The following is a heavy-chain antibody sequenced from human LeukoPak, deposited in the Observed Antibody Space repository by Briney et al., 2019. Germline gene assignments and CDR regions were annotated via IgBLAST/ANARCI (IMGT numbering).Heavy chain of an antibody. CDR3: ARDRAWNYFDY. CDR2: ISNDGSRR. CDR1: GFTFGSYW. V-gene: IGHV3-30*03. D-gene: IGHD3-3*01. J-gene: IGHJ4*02. Sequence: GGSLRLSCAASGFTFGSYWMSWVRQAPGKGLEWVAIISNDGSRRYYAHSVEGRFTISRDNSKNTLYLQMDSLRAEDTAVYYCARDRAWNYFDYWGQGTLVTVSS.